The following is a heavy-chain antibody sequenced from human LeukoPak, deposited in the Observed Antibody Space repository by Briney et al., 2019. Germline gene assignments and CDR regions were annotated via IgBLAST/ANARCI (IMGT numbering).Heavy chain of an antibody. V-gene: IGHV4-59*01. Sequence: SETLSLTCSVSDGSINSYYWNWIRRPPGKGLEWIGYIYYNGNTNYSSSLKSRVTMSVDTSKNLFSLKVSSVTAADTAVYYCARGRSNYYGMDVWGQGTTVTVSS. CDR2: IYYNGNT. J-gene: IGHJ6*02. D-gene: IGHD1-26*01. CDR3: ARGRSNYYGMDV. CDR1: DGSINSYY.